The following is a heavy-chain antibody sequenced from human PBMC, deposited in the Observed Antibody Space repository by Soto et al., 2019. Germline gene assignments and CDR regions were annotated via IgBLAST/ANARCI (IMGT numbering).Heavy chain of an antibody. CDR3: ARGATPNIHPYDFDY. CDR1: GYTFTSND. CDR2: MNPKSGNT. D-gene: IGHD1-26*01. V-gene: IGHV1-8*01. Sequence: ASVKVSCKASGYTFTSNDINWVRQATGQGLEWMGWMNPKSGNTGNAQKFQGRVTMTRNTSISTAYMDLSSLRSEDTAVYYCARGATPNIHPYDFDYWGQGTLVTVSS. J-gene: IGHJ4*02.